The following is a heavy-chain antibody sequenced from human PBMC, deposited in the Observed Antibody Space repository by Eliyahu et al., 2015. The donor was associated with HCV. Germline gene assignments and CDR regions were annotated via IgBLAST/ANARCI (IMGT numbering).Heavy chain of an antibody. J-gene: IGHJ4*02. CDR2: IDPSDSYT. D-gene: IGHD1-26*01. CDR3: ARHGTHPSPPDLDY. V-gene: IGHV5-10-1*03. Sequence: EVQLVQSGAEVKKPGESLRISXXGSGYSXTSYWISWXRQMPGKGLEWMGRIDPSDSYTXYSPSFQGHVTISADKSISTAYLQWSSLKASDTAMYYCARHGTHPSPPDLDYWGQGTLVTVSS. CDR1: GYSXTSYW.